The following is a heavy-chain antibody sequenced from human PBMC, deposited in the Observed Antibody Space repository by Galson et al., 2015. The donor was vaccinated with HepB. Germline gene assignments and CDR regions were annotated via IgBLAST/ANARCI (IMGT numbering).Heavy chain of an antibody. V-gene: IGHV3-13*01. J-gene: IGHJ3*02. CDR2: IGTTDDT. CDR3: ARQGGGAHAGLGFDI. Sequence: SLRLSCAASGFTFSVYDMYWVRQVTGKGLEWVSAIGTTDDTYYADSVKGRFTISRDDAKNSLYLQMSSLRARDTAVYYCARQGGGAHAGLGFDIWGQGTMVTVSS. D-gene: IGHD1-26*01. CDR1: GFTFSVYD.